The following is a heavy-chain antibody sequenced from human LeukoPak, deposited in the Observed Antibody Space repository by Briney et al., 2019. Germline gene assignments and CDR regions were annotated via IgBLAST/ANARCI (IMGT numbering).Heavy chain of an antibody. CDR1: GVSISNYY. CDR3: ARVATMVRGSNGMDV. Sequence: SETLSLTCTVSGVSISNYYWSWVRQPPGKGLEWLGYIYYSGSTNYNPSRRSRATISVDTSKKQFSLNLSSVTAADTALYYCARVATMVRGSNGMDVWGKGTTVTVSS. CDR2: IYYSGST. D-gene: IGHD3-10*01. V-gene: IGHV4-59*01. J-gene: IGHJ6*04.